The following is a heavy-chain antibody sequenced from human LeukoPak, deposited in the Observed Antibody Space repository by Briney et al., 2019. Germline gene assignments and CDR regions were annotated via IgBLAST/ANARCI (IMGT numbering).Heavy chain of an antibody. Sequence: GASVKVSCKASGYTFTCYYMHWVRQAPGQGLEWMGWINPNSGGTNYAQKFQGRVTMTRDTSISTAYMELSRLRSDDTAVYYCARDKFTCSSTSCYSAIDYWGQGTLVTVSS. D-gene: IGHD2-2*01. J-gene: IGHJ4*02. V-gene: IGHV1-2*02. CDR2: INPNSGGT. CDR3: ARDKFTCSSTSCYSAIDY. CDR1: GYTFTCYY.